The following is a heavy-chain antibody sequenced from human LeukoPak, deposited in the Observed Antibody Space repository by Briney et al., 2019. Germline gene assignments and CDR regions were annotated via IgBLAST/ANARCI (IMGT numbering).Heavy chain of an antibody. V-gene: IGHV4-4*09. D-gene: IGHD2-2*01. Sequence: SETLSLTCTVPGGSISSYYWSWIRQPPGKGLEWIGYIYTSGSTNYNPSLKSRVTISVDTSKNQFSLKLSSVTAADTAVYYCARHGRYCSSTSCYPSRYFDLWGRGTLVTVSS. CDR1: GGSISSYY. CDR3: ARHGRYCSSTSCYPSRYFDL. CDR2: IYTSGST. J-gene: IGHJ2*01.